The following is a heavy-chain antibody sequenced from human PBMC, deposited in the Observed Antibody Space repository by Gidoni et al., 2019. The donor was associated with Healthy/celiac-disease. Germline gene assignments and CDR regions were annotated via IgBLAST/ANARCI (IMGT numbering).Heavy chain of an antibody. V-gene: IGHV3-21*01. CDR3: ARDRVVVPAAIGYYYGMDV. CDR1: GFTFSRSS. J-gene: IGHJ6*02. Sequence: EVQLVESGGGLVKPGGSLRLSCAASGFTFSRSSMNWFRQAPGQGLEWVSSISSSSSYIYYADSVKGRFTISRDNAKNSLYLQMNSLRAEDTAVYYCARDRVVVPAAIGYYYGMDVWGQGTTVTVSS. CDR2: ISSSSSYI. D-gene: IGHD2-2*01.